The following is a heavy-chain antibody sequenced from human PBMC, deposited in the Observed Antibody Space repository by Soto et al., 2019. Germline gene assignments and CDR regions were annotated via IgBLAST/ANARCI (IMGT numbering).Heavy chain of an antibody. Sequence: PGASVTISGKGSVWSFTSSWLGSDRQKPGKGLEWMGIIYPGDSDTRYSPSFQGQVTISADKSISTAYLQWSSLKASDTAMYYCARHAVTTYDYYYYMDVWGKGTTVTVSS. CDR2: IYPGDSDT. CDR1: VWSFTSSW. V-gene: IGHV5-51*01. CDR3: ARHAVTTYDYYYYMDV. J-gene: IGHJ6*03. D-gene: IGHD4-4*01.